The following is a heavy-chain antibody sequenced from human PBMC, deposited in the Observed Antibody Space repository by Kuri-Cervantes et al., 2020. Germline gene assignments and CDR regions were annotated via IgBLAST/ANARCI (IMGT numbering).Heavy chain of an antibody. CDR2: IKQDRSEK. J-gene: IGHJ5*02. V-gene: IGHV3-7*01. CDR1: GFTFSSYW. CDR3: AITGGATLNWFDP. D-gene: IGHD1-26*01. Sequence: GESLKISCAASGFTFSSYWMSWVRQAPGKGLEWVANIKQDRSEKYYVNSVKGRFTISRDNAKNSLYLQMNSLRAEDTAVYYCAITGGATLNWFDPWGQGTLVTVSS.